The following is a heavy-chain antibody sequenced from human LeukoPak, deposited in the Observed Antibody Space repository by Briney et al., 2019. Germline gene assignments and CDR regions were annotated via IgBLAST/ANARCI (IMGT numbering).Heavy chain of an antibody. CDR3: ARGPDYGDRLDFFDY. CDR1: GFTFSRHW. Sequence: GGSLRLSCAAPGFTFSRHWMCWVRQAPGKGPEWVASIKQDGSQYYVDSVKGRFIISRDNAKNSLYLQMNSLRAEDTAVYSCARGPDYGDRLDFFDYWGQGTLVTVSS. CDR2: IKQDGSQ. V-gene: IGHV3-7*01. D-gene: IGHD4-17*01. J-gene: IGHJ4*02.